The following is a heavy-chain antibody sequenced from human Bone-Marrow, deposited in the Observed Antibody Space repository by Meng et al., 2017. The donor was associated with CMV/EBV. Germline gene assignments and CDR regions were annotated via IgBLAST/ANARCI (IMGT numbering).Heavy chain of an antibody. CDR3: ASNLADYFDY. Sequence: KVSCKGSGYSFTSYWIGWVRQMPGKGLEWMGIIYPGDSDTRYSPSFQGQVTISADKSISTAYLQWSSLKASDTAMYYCASNLADYFDYWGQGTLVTFSS. J-gene: IGHJ4*02. CDR1: GYSFTSYW. V-gene: IGHV5-51*01. CDR2: IYPGDSDT.